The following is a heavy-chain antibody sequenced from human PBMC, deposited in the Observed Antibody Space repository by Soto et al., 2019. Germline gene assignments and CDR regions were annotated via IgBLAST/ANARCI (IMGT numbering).Heavy chain of an antibody. J-gene: IGHJ4*02. V-gene: IGHV3-23*01. CDR2: INASGRDT. D-gene: IGHD6-19*01. Sequence: GGSLRLSCAASGFTFTNYAMSWVRQAPGKGLEWVSGINASGRDTYYADSVKDRFTISRDSSKNTLYLQMNSLRAEDTAIYYCAKGKTSGWYYFDYWGQGTLVTVSS. CDR1: GFTFTNYA. CDR3: AKGKTSGWYYFDY.